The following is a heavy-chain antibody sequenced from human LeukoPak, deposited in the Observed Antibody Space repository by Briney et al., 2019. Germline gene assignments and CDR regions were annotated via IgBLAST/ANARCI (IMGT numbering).Heavy chain of an antibody. V-gene: IGHV3-21*01. D-gene: IGHD6-19*01. Sequence: GGSLRLSCAASGFTFGSYSMNWVRQAPGKGPEWVSSISSSSSYIYYADSVKGRFTISRDNAKNSLYLQMNSLRAEDTAVYYCASSVAGVLGPSDYFDYWGQGTLVTVSS. CDR1: GFTFGSYS. CDR2: ISSSSSYI. CDR3: ASSVAGVLGPSDYFDY. J-gene: IGHJ4*02.